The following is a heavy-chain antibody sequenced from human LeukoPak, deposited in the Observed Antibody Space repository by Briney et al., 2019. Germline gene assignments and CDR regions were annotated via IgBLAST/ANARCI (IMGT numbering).Heavy chain of an antibody. Sequence: PGRSLRLSCAASGFTFSSYAMHWVRQAPGKGLEWVAVISYDGSNKYYADSVKGRFTISRDNSKNTLYLQMNSLRAEDTAVYYCARDMEQQLVHFDYWGQGTLVTVSS. CDR2: ISYDGSNK. J-gene: IGHJ4*02. CDR1: GFTFSSYA. V-gene: IGHV3-30-3*01. D-gene: IGHD6-13*01. CDR3: ARDMEQQLVHFDY.